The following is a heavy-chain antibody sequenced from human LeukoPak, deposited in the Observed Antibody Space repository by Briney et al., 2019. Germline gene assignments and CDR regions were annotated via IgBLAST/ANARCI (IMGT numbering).Heavy chain of an antibody. CDR1: GFTVSSNY. J-gene: IGHJ4*02. D-gene: IGHD3-16*01. CDR2: IYSGGST. CDR3: ARDLRESKNDY. V-gene: IGHV3-66*01. Sequence: GGSLRLSCAASGFTVSSNYMSWVRQAPGKGLEWVSVIYSGGSTYYADSVKGRFTIPRDNSKNTLYLQMNSLRAEDTAVYYCARDLRESKNDYWGQGTLVTVSS.